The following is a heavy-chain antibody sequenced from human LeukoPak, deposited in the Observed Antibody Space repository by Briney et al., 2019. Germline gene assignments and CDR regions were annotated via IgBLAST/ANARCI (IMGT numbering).Heavy chain of an antibody. CDR1: GFTFSSYA. V-gene: IGHV3-30*04. CDR3: ARGSGVVVAAKGFQN. D-gene: IGHD2-15*01. CDR2: ISYDGSNK. Sequence: PGGSLRLSCAASGFTFSSYAMHWVRQAPGKGLEWVAVISYDGSNKYYEDSVKGRFTISRDNSKNTLYLQMNSLRAEDTAVYYCARGSGVVVAAKGFQNWGQGTLVTVSS. J-gene: IGHJ1*01.